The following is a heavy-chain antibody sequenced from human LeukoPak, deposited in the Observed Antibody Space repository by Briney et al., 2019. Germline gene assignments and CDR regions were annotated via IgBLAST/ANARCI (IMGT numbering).Heavy chain of an antibody. CDR1: GFTFDDYG. CDR2: INWNGGST. J-gene: IGHJ4*02. Sequence: GGSLRLSCAGSGFTFDDYGMSWVRQAPGKGLEWVYGINWNGGSTGYADSVKGRFTISRDNAKNSLYLQMNSLRAEDTALYYCARDPDLSSGWYLNYFDYWGQGTLVTVSS. V-gene: IGHV3-20*04. CDR3: ARDPDLSSGWYLNYFDY. D-gene: IGHD6-19*01.